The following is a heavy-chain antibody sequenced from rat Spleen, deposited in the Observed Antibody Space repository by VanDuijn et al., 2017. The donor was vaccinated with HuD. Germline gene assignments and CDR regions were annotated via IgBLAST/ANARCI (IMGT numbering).Heavy chain of an antibody. CDR3: ARHGIRSTYFYVMDA. CDR1: GFAFSDYY. D-gene: IGHD1-9*01. J-gene: IGHJ4*01. CDR2: INYDGRST. Sequence: EVQLVESDGGLVQPGRSLKLSCAASGFAFSDYYMAWVRQAPTKGLEWVATINYDGRSTFYRDSLKARFTVSRDNAESILYLQMESLRSEETAPYYCARHGIRSTYFYVMDAWGQGASVTVSS. V-gene: IGHV5-29*01.